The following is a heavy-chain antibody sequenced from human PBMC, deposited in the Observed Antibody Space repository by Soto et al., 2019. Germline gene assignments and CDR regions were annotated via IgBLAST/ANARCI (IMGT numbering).Heavy chain of an antibody. Sequence: GGSMRLSCAASGFTVSSNYMSWVRQAPRKGLEWVSVIYSGGSTYYAASVKGRFTMSRDDSRNMVYLQMNSLRAEDTAVYYCARDGYSSNRCVLWGQGTLVTVSS. D-gene: IGHD6-13*01. V-gene: IGHV3-53*01. J-gene: IGHJ5*02. CDR2: IYSGGST. CDR3: ARDGYSSNRCVL. CDR1: GFTVSSNY.